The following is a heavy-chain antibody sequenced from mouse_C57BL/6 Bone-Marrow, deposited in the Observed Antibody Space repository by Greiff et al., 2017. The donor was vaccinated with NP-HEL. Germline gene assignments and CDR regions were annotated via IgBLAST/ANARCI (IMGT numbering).Heavy chain of an antibody. Sequence: EVKLVESGGGLVKPGGSLKLSCAASGFTFSSYAMSWVRQTPEKRLEWVATISDGGSYTYYPDNVKGRFTISRDNAKNNLYLQMSHLKSEDTAMYYCASSYYGSSYWYFDVWGTGTTVTVSS. D-gene: IGHD1-1*01. CDR1: GFTFSSYA. V-gene: IGHV5-4*03. CDR3: ASSYYGSSYWYFDV. J-gene: IGHJ1*03. CDR2: ISDGGSYT.